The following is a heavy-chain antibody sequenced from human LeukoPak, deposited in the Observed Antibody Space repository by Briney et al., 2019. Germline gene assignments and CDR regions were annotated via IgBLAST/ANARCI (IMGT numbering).Heavy chain of an antibody. V-gene: IGHV4-39*01. J-gene: IGHJ6*03. CDR3: SLGVQWRNGDYYYYMDV. CDR2: SYYSCST. Sequence: PSETLSLTCTVSGGSISSSSYYWGWIRQPPGEELESFGSSYYSCSTYYNPALERLVTICVDASKKQFSLKLSLVTAADTAVYYCSLGVQWRNGDYYYYMDVWGKGTTVTVSS. D-gene: IGHD6-19*01. CDR1: GGSISSSSYY.